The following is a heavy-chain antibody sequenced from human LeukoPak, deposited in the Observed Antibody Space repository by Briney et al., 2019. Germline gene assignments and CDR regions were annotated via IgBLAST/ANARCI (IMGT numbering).Heavy chain of an antibody. J-gene: IGHJ6*04. CDR3: AADYDYYGSGSYYGNYYYGMDV. CDR1: GFTFTSSA. V-gene: IGHV1-58*01. D-gene: IGHD3-10*01. Sequence: GASVKVSCKASGFTFTSSAVQWVRQARGQRLEWIGWIVVGSGNTNYAQKFQERVTITRDMSKGTAYMELSSLRSEDTAVYYCAADYDYYGSGSYYGNYYYGMDVWGKGTTVTVSS. CDR2: IVVGSGNT.